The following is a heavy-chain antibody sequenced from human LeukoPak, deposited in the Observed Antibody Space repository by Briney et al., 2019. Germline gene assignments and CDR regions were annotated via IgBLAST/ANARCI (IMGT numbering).Heavy chain of an antibody. D-gene: IGHD5-12*01. CDR1: GGSISSGGYF. CDR2: IHYSDT. CDR3: ASQSGGYAY. Sequence: SETLSLTCAVSGGSISSGGYFRSWIRQPPGKGLEWIGYIHYSDTYYNPSLRSRVTILVDTSKNQFSLKLSSVTAADTAVYYCASQSGGYAYWGQGTLVTVSS. J-gene: IGHJ4*02. V-gene: IGHV4-30-4*07.